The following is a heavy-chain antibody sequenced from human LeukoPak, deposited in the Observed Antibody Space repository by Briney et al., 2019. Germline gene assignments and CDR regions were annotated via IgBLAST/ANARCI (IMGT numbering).Heavy chain of an antibody. CDR1: GGSISSYY. V-gene: IGHV4-59*01. CDR3: ASRKIVGASTFAY. D-gene: IGHD1-26*01. Sequence: PSETLSLTCTVSGGSISSYYWSWIRQPPGKGLEWIGYIYYSGSTNYNPSLKSRVTISVDPSKNQFSLKLSSVTAADTAVYYCASRKIVGASTFAYWGQGTLVTVSS. J-gene: IGHJ4*02. CDR2: IYYSGST.